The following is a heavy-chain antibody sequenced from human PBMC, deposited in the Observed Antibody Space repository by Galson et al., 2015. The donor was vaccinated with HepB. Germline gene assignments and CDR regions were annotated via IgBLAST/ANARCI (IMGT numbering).Heavy chain of an antibody. D-gene: IGHD4-23*01. CDR2: ISAYNGNT. J-gene: IGHJ3*02. CDR1: GYTFTSYG. Sequence: SVKVSCKASGYTFTSYGISWVRQAPGQGLEWMGWISAYNGNTNYAQKLQGRVTMTTDTSTSTAYMELRSLRSDDTAVYYCARDRPSSSTYGGNSLFDIWGQGTMGTGSS. V-gene: IGHV1-18*01. CDR3: ARDRPSSSTYGGNSLFDI.